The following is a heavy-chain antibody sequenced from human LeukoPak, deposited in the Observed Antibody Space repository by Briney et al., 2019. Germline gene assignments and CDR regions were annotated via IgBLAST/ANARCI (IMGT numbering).Heavy chain of an antibody. Sequence: ASVKVSCKTSGYTFTYYVISWVRQAPGQGLEWMGWINAYDGNTNDAQKFQGRVTMITDTSTSTAYKELRSLRSDDTAVYYCARGEKPYDYWGQGTLVSVSS. V-gene: IGHV1-18*01. D-gene: IGHD1-26*01. CDR2: INAYDGNT. CDR1: GYTFTYYV. J-gene: IGHJ4*02. CDR3: ARGEKPYDY.